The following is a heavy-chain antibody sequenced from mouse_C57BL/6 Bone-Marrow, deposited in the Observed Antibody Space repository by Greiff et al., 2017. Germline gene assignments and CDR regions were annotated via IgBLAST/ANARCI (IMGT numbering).Heavy chain of an antibody. Sequence: VKLMESGPELVKPGASVKISCKASGYAFSSSWMNWVKQRPGKGLEWIGRIYPGDGDTNYNGKFKGKATLTADKSSSTAYMQLSSLTSEDSAVFFCARIWFFAYWGQGTVVSVSA. CDR3: ARIWFFAY. CDR2: IYPGDGDT. D-gene: IGHD2-2*01. J-gene: IGHJ3*01. CDR1: GYAFSSSW. V-gene: IGHV1-82*01.